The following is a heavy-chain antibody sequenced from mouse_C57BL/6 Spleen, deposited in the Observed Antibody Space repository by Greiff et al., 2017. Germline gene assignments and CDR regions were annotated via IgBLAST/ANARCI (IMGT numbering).Heavy chain of an antibody. J-gene: IGHJ4*01. D-gene: IGHD2-3*01. CDR3: ASERIYDTYAMDY. CDR2: FNYDGSST. Sequence: EVMLVESEGGLVQPGSSMKLSCTASGFTFSDYYMAWVRQVPEKGLEWVANFNYDGSSTYYLDSLKSRFIISGDNAKNILYLQMSSLKSEDAATYYCASERIYDTYAMDYWGQGTSVTVSS. V-gene: IGHV5-16*01. CDR1: GFTFSDYY.